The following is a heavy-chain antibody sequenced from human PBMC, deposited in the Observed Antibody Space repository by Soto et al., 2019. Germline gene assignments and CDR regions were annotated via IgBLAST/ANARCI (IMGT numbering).Heavy chain of an antibody. CDR1: GFTFSSYD. V-gene: IGHV3-13*01. D-gene: IGHD1-1*01. Sequence: GGSLRLSCAASGFTFSSYDMHWVRHVTGKGLEWVSAIGTDADTHYSDSVKGRFTISRENAENSLYLQMNSLRADDTAVYFCARVIAHQLIYDFWGQGTLVTVSS. CDR3: ARVIAHQLIYDF. CDR2: IGTDADT. J-gene: IGHJ4*02.